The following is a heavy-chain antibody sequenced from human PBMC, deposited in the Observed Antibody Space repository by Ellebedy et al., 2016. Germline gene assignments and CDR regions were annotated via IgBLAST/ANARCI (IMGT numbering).Heavy chain of an antibody. CDR2: VSGDGSKR. CDR1: GFTFSSYS. Sequence: GGSLRLSXAASGFTFSSYSMHWVRQAPGKGPECLAVVSGDGSKRYYRDSVRGRFTISRDNSKNTLYLQMDSLTAEDTAVYYCVRDVGGNSQIDYWGQGTLVTVSS. V-gene: IGHV3-30-3*01. CDR3: VRDVGGNSQIDY. D-gene: IGHD4-23*01. J-gene: IGHJ4*01.